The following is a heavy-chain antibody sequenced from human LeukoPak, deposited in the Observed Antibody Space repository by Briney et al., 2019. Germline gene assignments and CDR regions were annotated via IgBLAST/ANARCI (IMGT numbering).Heavy chain of an antibody. V-gene: IGHV3-23*01. CDR2: ISGSGGRT. D-gene: IGHD3-3*01. J-gene: IGHJ4*02. CDR3: ARDERLLSFLK. Sequence: GGSLRLSCAAYGFTFSSYGMSWVRQAPGKGLEWVSGISGSGGRTYYADFVKGRFTISRDNSKNTLFLQMNSLRAEDTAVYYCARDERLLSFLKWGQGTLVTVSS. CDR1: GFTFSSYG.